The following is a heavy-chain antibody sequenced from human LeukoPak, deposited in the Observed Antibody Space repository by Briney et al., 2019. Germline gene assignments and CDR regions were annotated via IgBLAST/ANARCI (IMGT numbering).Heavy chain of an antibody. CDR2: IIPIFGTA. D-gene: IGHD1-1*01. J-gene: IGHJ6*02. V-gene: IGHV1-69*06. CDR1: GGTLITYA. Sequence: GASVKVSCKASGGTLITYAISWVRQAPGQGLEWMGGIIPIFGTAIYAQKFQGRVTITADKSTSTAYMEVNSLRSEDTAVYYCARAPGKSYYYYYYGMDVWGQGTTVTVSS. CDR3: ARAPGKSYYYYYYGMDV.